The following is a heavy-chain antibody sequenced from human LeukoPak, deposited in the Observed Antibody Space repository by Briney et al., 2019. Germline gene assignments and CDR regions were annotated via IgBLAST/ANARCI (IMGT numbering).Heavy chain of an antibody. J-gene: IGHJ4*02. D-gene: IGHD3-22*01. CDR3: ARYDSSGYYPFDY. Sequence: PSETLPLTCAVYGGSFSGYYWSWIRQPPGKGLEWIGEINHSGSTNYNPSLKSRVTISVDTSKNQFSLKLSSVTAADTAVYYCARYDSSGYYPFDYWGQGTLVTVSS. CDR1: GGSFSGYY. CDR2: INHSGST. V-gene: IGHV4-34*01.